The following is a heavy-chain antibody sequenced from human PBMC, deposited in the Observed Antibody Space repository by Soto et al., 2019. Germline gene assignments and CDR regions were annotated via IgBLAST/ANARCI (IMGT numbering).Heavy chain of an antibody. J-gene: IGHJ4*02. CDR3: ARVGRAAAGKYYFDY. Sequence: PGGSLRLSCAASGFTFSIYGMHWVRHAPGKGLEWVAVIWYDGSNKYYADSVKGRFTISRDNSKNTLYLQMNSLRAEDTAVYYCARVGRAAAGKYYFDYWGQGTLVTVSS. V-gene: IGHV3-33*01. D-gene: IGHD6-13*01. CDR2: IWYDGSNK. CDR1: GFTFSIYG.